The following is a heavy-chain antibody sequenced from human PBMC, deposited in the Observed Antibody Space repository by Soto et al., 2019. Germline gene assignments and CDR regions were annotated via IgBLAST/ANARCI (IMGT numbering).Heavy chain of an antibody. CDR3: ARHESSGWYYFDY. J-gene: IGHJ4*02. D-gene: IGHD6-19*01. CDR2: IYYKGST. V-gene: IGHV4-59*08. Sequence: SETLSLTCTVSGVSISYYYWSWIRQPPGKGLEWIGYIYYKGSTNYNPSLKSRITLSVDTSKNQFSLKLSSVTAADTAVYFCARHESSGWYYFDYWGQGTLVTVSS. CDR1: GVSISYYY.